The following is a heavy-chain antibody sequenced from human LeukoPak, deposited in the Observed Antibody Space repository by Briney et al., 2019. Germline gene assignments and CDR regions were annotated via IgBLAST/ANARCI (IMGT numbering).Heavy chain of an antibody. J-gene: IGHJ5*01. CDR2: ISYTGYI. CDR3: ARAGSSSWYTLAADS. D-gene: IGHD2-15*01. V-gene: IGHV4-59*01. CDR1: GGSITGYY. Sequence: PSETLSLTCTVSGGSITGYYWSWIRQPPGKGLEWIAYISYTGYINYNPSLKSRVTISLDTSKNQFSLKLNSVTAADTAVYFCARAGSSSWYTLAADSWGQGTLVTVSS.